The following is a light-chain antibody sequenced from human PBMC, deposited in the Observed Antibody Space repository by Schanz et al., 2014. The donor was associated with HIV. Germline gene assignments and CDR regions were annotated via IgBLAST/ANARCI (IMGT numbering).Light chain of an antibody. CDR3: AAWDDSIVV. CDR2: NTY. J-gene: IGLJ2*01. CDR1: SSNIGSNA. V-gene: IGLV1-44*01. Sequence: QSVLTQPPSASGTPGQRVTISCSVSSSNIGSNAVNWFQHLPGTAPKLLIYNTYHRPSGVPDRFSGSKSGTSASLAITGLQAEDEAEYYCAAWDDSIVVFGGGTKLTVL.